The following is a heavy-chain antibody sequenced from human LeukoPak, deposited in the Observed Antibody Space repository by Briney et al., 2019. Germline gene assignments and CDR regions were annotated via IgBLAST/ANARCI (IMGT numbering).Heavy chain of an antibody. Sequence: ASVKVSCKASGYSFTAYYMHWVRQAPGQGLEWMGIINPTGGSTNYAQKFEGRVTMTRDTSTSTVYMELSSLRSEDTAVYYCARERYCSGGNCFVTYYYGMDVWGQGTTITVSS. J-gene: IGHJ6*02. CDR1: GYSFTAYY. CDR3: ARERYCSGGNCFVTYYYGMDV. D-gene: IGHD2-15*01. CDR2: INPTGGST. V-gene: IGHV1-46*01.